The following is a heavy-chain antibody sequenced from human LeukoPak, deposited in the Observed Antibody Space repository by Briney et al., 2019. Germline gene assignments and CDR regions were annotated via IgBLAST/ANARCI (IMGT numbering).Heavy chain of an antibody. V-gene: IGHV3-7*03. D-gene: IGHD6-19*01. CDR1: GFTFSNFW. CDR3: ARGLFAGGWYPDYLDY. CDR2: IKPDGSDK. J-gene: IGHJ4*02. Sequence: PGGSLRLSCTASGFTFSNFWMSWVRQAPGKGLAWVANIKPDGSDKYYVNSMEGRFTISRDNAKNSLYLQMNSLRAEDTAVYYCARGLFAGGWYPDYLDYWGQGTLVTVPS.